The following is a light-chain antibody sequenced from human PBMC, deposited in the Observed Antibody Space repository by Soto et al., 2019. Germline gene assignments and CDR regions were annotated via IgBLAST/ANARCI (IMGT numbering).Light chain of an antibody. Sequence: QSALTQPASVSGSPGQSITISCTGTSSDVGSYNLVSWYQQHPGKAPKLMIYEGTKRPSGVSHHFSGSKSGNTASLTISGLQDEDEADYYCCSYAGSSTLVFGGGTKLTVL. V-gene: IGLV2-23*01. CDR1: SSDVGSYNL. CDR3: CSYAGSSTLV. CDR2: EGT. J-gene: IGLJ2*01.